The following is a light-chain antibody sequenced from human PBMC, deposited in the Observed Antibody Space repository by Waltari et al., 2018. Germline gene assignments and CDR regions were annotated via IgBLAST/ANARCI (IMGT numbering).Light chain of an antibody. CDR1: QSVRSSY. J-gene: IGKJ3*01. CDR3: QQYVNTRLT. CDR2: GAS. V-gene: IGKV3-20*01. Sequence: ETVLTQSPGTLSLSPGERATLSCRASQSVRSSYLAWYQQKPGQAPRLLIYGASSRATGIPDRLSGSRSGTDFTLTISRLEPEDFAVYYCQQYVNTRLTFGPGTKVDIK.